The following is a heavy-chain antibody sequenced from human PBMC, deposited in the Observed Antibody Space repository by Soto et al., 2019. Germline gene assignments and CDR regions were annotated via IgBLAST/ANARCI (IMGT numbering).Heavy chain of an antibody. Sequence: QVQLVQSGAEVKKPGASMKVSCTTSGYTFTGYYIHWVRQAPGQGLEWMGWINPKSGATNYTQKFQGRVTMTRDTSISTAYMELSRLRSDDTAVYYCAKDPAFGVSQAWNWFDPWGQGTLVTVPS. D-gene: IGHD3-3*01. V-gene: IGHV1-2*02. J-gene: IGHJ5*02. CDR3: AKDPAFGVSQAWNWFDP. CDR1: GYTFTGYY. CDR2: INPKSGAT.